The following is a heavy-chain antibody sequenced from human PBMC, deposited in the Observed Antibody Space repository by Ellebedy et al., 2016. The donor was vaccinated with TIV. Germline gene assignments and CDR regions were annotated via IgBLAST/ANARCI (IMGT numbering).Heavy chain of an antibody. J-gene: IGHJ4*02. CDR1: GFTFSDYG. CDR3: AKEATARASSYFDS. V-gene: IGHV3-30*18. CDR2: ISHDGSVK. Sequence: PGGSLRLSCAASGFTFSDYGMQWVRQTPGKGLEWVAVISHDGSVKIYADSVRGRFSISRATSTNTLHLQMHSLRAEDTALYYCAKEATARASSYFDSWGQGILVTVSS.